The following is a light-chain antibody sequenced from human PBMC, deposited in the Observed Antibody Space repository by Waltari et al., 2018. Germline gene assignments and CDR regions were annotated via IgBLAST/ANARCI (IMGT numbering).Light chain of an antibody. CDR1: QSISIY. CDR2: SAS. CDR3: QKSSSTPPWT. Sequence: DIQMTQSPSSLSASVADRVTITCRASQSISIYLNWYQQKPGKAPKLLIYSASSLQSGVPSRFSGSGSGTDFTLTISSLQPEDFATYYCQKSSSTPPWTFGQGTKVEIK. V-gene: IGKV1-39*01. J-gene: IGKJ1*01.